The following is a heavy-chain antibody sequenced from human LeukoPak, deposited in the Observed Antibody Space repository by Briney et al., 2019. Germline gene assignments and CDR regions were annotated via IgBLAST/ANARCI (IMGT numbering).Heavy chain of an antibody. J-gene: IGHJ6*03. D-gene: IGHD3-22*01. CDR1: GYTFTSYG. Sequence: ASVKVSCKASGYTFTSYGISWVRQAPGQGLEWMGWISAYNGNTNYAQNLQGRVTMTTDTSTSTAYMDLRSLRSDDTAVYYCARESDDSSRTLYYMDVWGKGTTVTVSS. CDR2: ISAYNGNT. V-gene: IGHV1-18*01. CDR3: ARESDDSSRTLYYMDV.